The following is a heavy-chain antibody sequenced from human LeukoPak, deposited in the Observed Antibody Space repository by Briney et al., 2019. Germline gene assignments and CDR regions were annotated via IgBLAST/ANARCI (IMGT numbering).Heavy chain of an antibody. CDR1: GFTFDDYA. D-gene: IGHD5-18*01. V-gene: IGHV3-9*01. Sequence: PGRSLRLSCAASGFTFDDYAMHWDRQAPGKGLEWVSGISWNSGSIGYADSVKGRFTISRDNAKNSLYLQMNSLRAEDTALYYCAKDMTAIGVYYFDYWGQGTLVTVSS. J-gene: IGHJ4*02. CDR2: ISWNSGSI. CDR3: AKDMTAIGVYYFDY.